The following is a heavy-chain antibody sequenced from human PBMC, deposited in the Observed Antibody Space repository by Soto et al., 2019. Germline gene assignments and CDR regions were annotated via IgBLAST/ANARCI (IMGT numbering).Heavy chain of an antibody. J-gene: IGHJ4*02. V-gene: IGHV1-2*04. D-gene: IGHD6-19*01. CDR1: GYTFTGYY. Sequence: ASVKVSCKASGYTFTGYYMHWVRQAPGQGLEWMGWINPNSGGTNYAQKFQGWVTMTRDTSISTAYMELSRLRSDDTAVYYCARGTRTPYSSGWHFDYWGQGTLVTVSS. CDR3: ARGTRTPYSSGWHFDY. CDR2: INPNSGGT.